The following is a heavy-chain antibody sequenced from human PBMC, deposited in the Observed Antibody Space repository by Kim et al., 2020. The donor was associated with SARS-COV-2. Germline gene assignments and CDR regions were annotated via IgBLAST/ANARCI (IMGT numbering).Heavy chain of an antibody. CDR3: ARDPQGTYFDY. Sequence: TYYNPSLKSRVTISVDTSKNQFSLKLSSVTAADTAVYYCARDPQGTYFDYWGQGTLVTVSS. CDR2: T. J-gene: IGHJ4*02. V-gene: IGHV4-39*07.